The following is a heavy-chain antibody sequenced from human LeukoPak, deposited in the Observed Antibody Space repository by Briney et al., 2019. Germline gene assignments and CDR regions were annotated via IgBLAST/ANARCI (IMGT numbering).Heavy chain of an antibody. CDR1: GFTSSSYW. V-gene: IGHV3-7*01. Sequence: GGSLRLSCAASGFTSSSYWMSWVRQAPGKGLEWVANIKQDGSEKYYVDSVKGRFTISRDNAKNSLYLQMNSLRAEDTAVYYCARLLGYCSGGSCFGWFDPWGQGTLVTVSS. CDR2: IKQDGSEK. CDR3: ARLLGYCSGGSCFGWFDP. J-gene: IGHJ5*02. D-gene: IGHD2-15*01.